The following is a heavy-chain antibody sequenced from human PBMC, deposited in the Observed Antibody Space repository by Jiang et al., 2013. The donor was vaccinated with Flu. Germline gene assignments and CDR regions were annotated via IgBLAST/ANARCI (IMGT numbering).Heavy chain of an antibody. V-gene: IGHV4-59*08. CDR2: IYYSGST. D-gene: IGHD3-10*01. Sequence: PGLVKPSETLSLTCTVSGGSISSYYWSWIRQPPGKGLEWIGYIYYSGSTNYNPSLKSRVTISVDTSKNQFSLKLSSVTAADTAVYYCARRLGFGDLHGYYGMDVWGQGTTVTVSS. CDR1: GGSISSYY. J-gene: IGHJ6*02. CDR3: ARRLGFGDLHGYYGMDV.